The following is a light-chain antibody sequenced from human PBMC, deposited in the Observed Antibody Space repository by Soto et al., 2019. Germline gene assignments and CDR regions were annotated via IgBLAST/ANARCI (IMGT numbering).Light chain of an antibody. CDR2: AVS. V-gene: IGLV2-8*01. CDR3: SSYAGSNNLV. Sequence: QSVLTQPPSASGSPGQSVTISCTGTSNDFGGYNYVSWYQQHPGKAPKVLIYAVSKRPSGVPDRFSGSKSGNTASLTVSGLQADDEADYYCSSYAGSNNLVFGTGTKVTVL. J-gene: IGLJ1*01. CDR1: SNDFGGYNY.